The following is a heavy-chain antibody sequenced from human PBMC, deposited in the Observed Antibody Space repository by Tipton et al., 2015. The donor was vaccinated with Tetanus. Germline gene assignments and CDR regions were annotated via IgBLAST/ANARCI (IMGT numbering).Heavy chain of an antibody. V-gene: IGHV3-21*01. J-gene: IGHJ4*02. CDR3: ARDVFPYSSSD. D-gene: IGHD6-6*01. CDR2: ITGSGHI. Sequence: LSLTCAASGFTLTTYSINWFRQAPGKGLEWVSSITGSGHITYADSVKGRFTISRDNAKRSLYLQMNSLRAEDTAIYYCARDVFPYSSSDWGQGTLVTVSS. CDR1: GFTLTTYS.